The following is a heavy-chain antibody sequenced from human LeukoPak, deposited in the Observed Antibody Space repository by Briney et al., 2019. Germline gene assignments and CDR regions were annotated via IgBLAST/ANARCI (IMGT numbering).Heavy chain of an antibody. J-gene: IGHJ4*02. Sequence: GGSLRLSCAASGFTFSSYGMRWVRQAPGKGLEWVSSISSSSSYIYYADSVKGRFTISRDNAKNSLYLQMNSLRAEDTAVYYCARDGSVVIRRFDYWGQGTLVTVSS. V-gene: IGHV3-21*01. CDR2: ISSSSSYI. CDR1: GFTFSSYG. CDR3: ARDGSVVIRRFDY. D-gene: IGHD3-22*01.